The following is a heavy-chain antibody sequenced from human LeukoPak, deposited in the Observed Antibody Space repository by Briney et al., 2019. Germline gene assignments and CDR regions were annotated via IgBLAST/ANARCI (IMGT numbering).Heavy chain of an antibody. CDR2: ISYDGSNK. CDR3: ASPYYYDSSGLGY. J-gene: IGHJ4*02. CDR1: GFTFSSYG. D-gene: IGHD3-22*01. V-gene: IGHV3-30*03. Sequence: PGGSLRLSCAASGFTFSSYGMHWVRQAPGKGLEWVAVISYDGSNKYYADSVKGRFTISRDNSKNTLYLQMNSLRAEDTAVYYCASPYYYDSSGLGYWGQGTLVTVSS.